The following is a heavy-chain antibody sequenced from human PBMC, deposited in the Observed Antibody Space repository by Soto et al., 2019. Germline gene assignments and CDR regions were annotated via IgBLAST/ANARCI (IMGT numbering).Heavy chain of an antibody. CDR1: GGSIRSYY. CDR3: ARGAADTAMVDS. D-gene: IGHD5-18*01. CDR2: IFYSGST. Sequence: SETLSLTCTVSGGSIRSYYWTWIRQPPGEGLEWLGYIFYSGSTFYNPSLKSRVTISIHTSKSQFSLQLTSVTAADTAVYYCARGAADTAMVDSWGQGTLVTVSS. V-gene: IGHV4-59*01. J-gene: IGHJ4*02.